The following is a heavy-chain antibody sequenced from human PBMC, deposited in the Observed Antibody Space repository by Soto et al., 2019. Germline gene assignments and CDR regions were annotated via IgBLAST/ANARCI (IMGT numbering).Heavy chain of an antibody. CDR2: IDPSDSYT. V-gene: IGHV5-10-1*01. J-gene: IGHJ6*02. Sequence: PGEALKISCTGSGYRFTSYCISWVRPMHGKGLEWMGRIDPSDSYTNYSPSFQGHVTISADKSISTAYLQWSSLKASDTAMYYCARPGRDPVGAPYYYGMDVWGQGTTVTVSS. CDR1: GYRFTSYC. CDR3: ARPGRDPVGAPYYYGMDV. D-gene: IGHD1-26*01.